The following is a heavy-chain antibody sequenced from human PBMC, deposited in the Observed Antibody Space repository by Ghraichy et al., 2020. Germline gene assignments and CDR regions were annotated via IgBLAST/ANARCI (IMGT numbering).Heavy chain of an antibody. CDR2: IYYSGST. CDR3: ARRRRSGYFDVNWFDP. CDR1: GGSISSSSYY. D-gene: IGHD3-3*01. V-gene: IGHV4-39*01. J-gene: IGHJ5*02. Sequence: SETLSLTCTVSGGSISSSSYYWGWIRQPPGKGLEWIGSIYYSGSTYYNPSLKSRVTISVDTSKNQFSLKLSSVTAADTAVYYCARRRRSGYFDVNWFDPWGQGTLVTVSS.